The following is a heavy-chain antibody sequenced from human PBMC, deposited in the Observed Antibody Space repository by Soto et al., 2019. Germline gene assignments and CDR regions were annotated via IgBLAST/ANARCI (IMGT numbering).Heavy chain of an antibody. CDR3: ASGLVGYCSGDRCYAYWFDP. CDR2: ITGSGDAT. D-gene: IGHD2-15*01. J-gene: IGHJ5*02. Sequence: EVQLLESGGDLVHPGGSLRLSCSASGFTFSRFAMSWVRLTPGKGLEWVSAITGSGDATFYADSVKGRFTISRDNSRNTLYLQMNSLRAEDTALYFCASGLVGYCSGDRCYAYWFDPRGLGTLVTVSS. CDR1: GFTFSRFA. V-gene: IGHV3-23*01.